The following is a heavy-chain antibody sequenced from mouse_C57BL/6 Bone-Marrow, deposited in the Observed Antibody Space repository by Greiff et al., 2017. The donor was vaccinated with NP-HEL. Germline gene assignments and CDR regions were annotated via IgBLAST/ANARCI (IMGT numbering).Heavy chain of an antibody. Sequence: EVQVVESGPGLVKPSQSLSLTCSVTGYSITSGYYWNWIRQFPGNKLEWMGYISYDGSNNYNPSLKNRISITRDTSKNQFFLKLNSVTTEDTATYYCARGYYGSSPVPYWGQGTLVTVSA. CDR1: GYSITSGYY. CDR2: ISYDGSN. J-gene: IGHJ3*01. V-gene: IGHV3-6*01. D-gene: IGHD1-1*01. CDR3: ARGYYGSSPVPY.